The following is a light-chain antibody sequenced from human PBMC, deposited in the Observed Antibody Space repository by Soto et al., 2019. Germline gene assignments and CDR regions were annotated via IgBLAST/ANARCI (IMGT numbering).Light chain of an antibody. CDR2: ATS. J-gene: IGKJ3*01. CDR1: RSIGNY. CDR3: QQRSSWPFT. Sequence: VLTQSPATLSLSPGEGATLSCRASRSIGNYLAWYQQKPGQAPRLLIYATSNRATGIPARFSGSGSGTDFTLTISSLEPEDFAVYYCQQRSSWPFTFGPGTKVDIK. V-gene: IGKV3-11*01.